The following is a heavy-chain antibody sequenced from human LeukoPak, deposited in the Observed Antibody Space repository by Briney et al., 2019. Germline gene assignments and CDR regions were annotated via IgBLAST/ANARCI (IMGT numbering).Heavy chain of an antibody. Sequence: GGSLRLSCAASGFTFSNYAMSWVRQAPGKGLEWVSAISSSGGSTYYADSVQGRFTIPRDNSKNTLYLQMNTLRAEDTAVYYCAISYGHDYWGQGTLVTVSS. CDR3: AISYGHDY. CDR2: ISSSGGST. V-gene: IGHV3-23*01. CDR1: GFTFSNYA. J-gene: IGHJ4*02. D-gene: IGHD3-10*01.